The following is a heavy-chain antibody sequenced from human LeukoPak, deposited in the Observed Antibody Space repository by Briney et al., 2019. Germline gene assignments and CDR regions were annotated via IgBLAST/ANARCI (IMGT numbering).Heavy chain of an antibody. CDR3: AKTSLSDPSGHYYYMDV. D-gene: IGHD3-3*01. V-gene: IGHV3-30*02. CDR2: IRFDGTSE. CDR1: GFTFSNFG. Sequence: GGSLRLSRAASGFTFSNFGMHWVRQAPGKGLEWVAFIRFDGTSEFYADSVKARFTISRDNSQNTVSLQLNNLRIEDTALYYCAKTSLSDPSGHYYYMDVWGKGTTVTVSS. J-gene: IGHJ6*03.